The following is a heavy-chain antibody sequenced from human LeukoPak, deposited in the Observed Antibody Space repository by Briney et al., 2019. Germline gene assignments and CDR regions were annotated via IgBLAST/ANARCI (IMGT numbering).Heavy chain of an antibody. D-gene: IGHD6-13*01. Sequence: WASVKVSCKASGYTFTNYYIHWVRQAPGQGLEWMGWINPNSGGTNYAQKFQGRVTMTRDTSISTAYMELSRLRSDDTAVYYCARAAAASRVDPWGQGTLVTVSS. CDR2: INPNSGGT. CDR3: ARAAAASRVDP. J-gene: IGHJ5*02. V-gene: IGHV1-2*02. CDR1: GYTFTNYY.